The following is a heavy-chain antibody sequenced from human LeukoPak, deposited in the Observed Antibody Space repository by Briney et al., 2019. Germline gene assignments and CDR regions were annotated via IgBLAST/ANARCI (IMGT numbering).Heavy chain of an antibody. D-gene: IGHD4-11*01. Sequence: SETLSLTCTVSGGSITGYYWSWIRQPPGRGLEWIGYVHFSGTTSFNPSLKSRVTIPVDTSKNQFSLRLSSVTAADTAVYYCAREQYLAYDVFGFWGQGTMVTVSS. J-gene: IGHJ3*01. CDR3: AREQYLAYDVFGF. V-gene: IGHV4-59*01. CDR2: VHFSGTT. CDR1: GGSITGYY.